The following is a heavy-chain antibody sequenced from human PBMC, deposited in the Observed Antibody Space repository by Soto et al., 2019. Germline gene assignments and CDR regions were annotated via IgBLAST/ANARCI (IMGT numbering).Heavy chain of an antibody. CDR1: GYTFTGYY. D-gene: IGHD2-2*01. CDR2: INPNSGGT. J-gene: IGHJ4*02. CDR3: ARGGMVIIPTATAFDY. V-gene: IGHV1-2*02. Sequence: ASVKVSCKASGYTFTGYYMHWVRQAPGQGLEWMGWINPNSGGTNYAQKFQGRVTMTRDTSISTAYMELSRLRSDDTAVYYCARGGMVIIPTATAFDYWGQGTLVTVSS.